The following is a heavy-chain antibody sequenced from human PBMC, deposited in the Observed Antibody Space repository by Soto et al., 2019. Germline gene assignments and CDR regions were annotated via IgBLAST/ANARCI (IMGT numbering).Heavy chain of an antibody. CDR2: IYPSDSDT. CDR3: ARGGVSTRTFDY. J-gene: IGHJ4*02. V-gene: IGHV5-51*01. Sequence: PGESLKISCKGSGYNFAVYWIAWVLQMPEKGLELMGIIYPSDSDTRYRPSFQGQVTISADKSISSAYPQWSSLRASDTAMYYCARGGVSTRTFDYWGQGTPVTVSS. D-gene: IGHD3-3*01. CDR1: GYNFAVYW.